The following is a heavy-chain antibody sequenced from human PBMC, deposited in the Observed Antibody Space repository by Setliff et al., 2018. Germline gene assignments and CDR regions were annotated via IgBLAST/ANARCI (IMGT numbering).Heavy chain of an antibody. J-gene: IGHJ6*03. CDR3: ARWRVRDSGYYPRLSYMDV. CDR2: IHYSGNT. D-gene: IGHD3-22*01. V-gene: IGHV4-59*08. CDR1: GGSVDRDY. Sequence: SETLSLTCSVSGGSVDRDYWSWIRQPPGKGLEWIGYIHYSGNTNYNPSLKSRVTISVDTSKNQFSLKLSSVTAADTAVYYCARWRVRDSGYYPRLSYMDVWGKGTTVTVSS.